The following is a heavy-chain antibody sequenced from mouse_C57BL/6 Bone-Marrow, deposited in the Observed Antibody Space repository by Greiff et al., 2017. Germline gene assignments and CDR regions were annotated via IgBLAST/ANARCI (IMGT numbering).Heavy chain of an antibody. CDR1: GFSLTSYG. CDR2: IWRGGST. Sequence: VKLQESGPGLVQPSQSLSITCTVSGFSLTSYGVHWVRQSPGKGLEWLGVIWRGGSTDYNAAFMSRLSITKDNSKSQVFFKMNSLQADDTAIYYCACPYGNYVSMDDWGQGTSVTVSS. J-gene: IGHJ4*01. CDR3: ACPYGNYVSMDD. V-gene: IGHV2-5*01. D-gene: IGHD2-1*01.